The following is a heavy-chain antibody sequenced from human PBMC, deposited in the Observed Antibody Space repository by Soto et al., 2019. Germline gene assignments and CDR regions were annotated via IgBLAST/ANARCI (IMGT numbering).Heavy chain of an antibody. CDR2: IWYDGSNK. V-gene: IGHV3-33*01. Sequence: GGSLRLSCAASGFTFSSYGMHWVRQAPGKGLEWVAVIWYDGSNKYYADSVKGRFTISRDNSKNTLYLQMNSLRAEDTAVYYCAREIAVTHYYYYGMDVWGQGTTVTVSS. J-gene: IGHJ6*02. CDR1: GFTFSSYG. D-gene: IGHD6-19*01. CDR3: AREIAVTHYYYYGMDV.